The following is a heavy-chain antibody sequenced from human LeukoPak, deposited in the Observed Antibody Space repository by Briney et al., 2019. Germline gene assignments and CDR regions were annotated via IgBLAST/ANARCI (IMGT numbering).Heavy chain of an antibody. CDR3: AREGRPYGTFDL. CDR1: GLNLSSYD. V-gene: IGHV3-13*01. J-gene: IGHJ3*01. Sequence: QAGGSLRLSCAVSGLNLSSYDMHWVRQVTGKGLEWVSLIGTAGDTYYPGSVKGRFTISRENGWNSLYLEMNNLRVGDTAVYYCAREGRPYGTFDLWGQGTVVTVSS. D-gene: IGHD3-10*01. CDR2: IGTAGDT.